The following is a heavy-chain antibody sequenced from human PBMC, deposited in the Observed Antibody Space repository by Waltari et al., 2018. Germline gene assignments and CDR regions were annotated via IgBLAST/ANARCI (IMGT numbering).Heavy chain of an antibody. CDR1: GFTFSSFG. Sequence: QVQLVESGGGVVQPGGSLRLSCASSGFTFSSFGMHWVRQAPGKGLEWVSVISYDGSDKLYGDSVKGRFTISRDNSQNTLYLQMTSLRAEDTAVYYCAKDQLVAAMPDYWGQGTLVTVSS. CDR3: AKDQLVAAMPDY. CDR2: ISYDGSDK. V-gene: IGHV3-30*18. D-gene: IGHD2-21*01. J-gene: IGHJ4*02.